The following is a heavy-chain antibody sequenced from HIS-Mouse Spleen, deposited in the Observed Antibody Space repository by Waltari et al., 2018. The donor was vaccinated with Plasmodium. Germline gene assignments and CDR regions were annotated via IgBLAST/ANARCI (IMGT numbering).Heavy chain of an antibody. J-gene: IGHJ3*02. CDR3: AREGGYCSGGSCYSGQGFDI. CDR2: ISYDGSNK. V-gene: IGHV3-30-3*01. CDR1: GCTFCRDA. Sequence: QVQLVESGGVVVQPGRSLRLSCDASGCTFCRDAMHWVRQAPGKGLEWVAVISYDGSNKYYADSVKGRFTISRDNSKNTLDLQMNSLRAEDTAVYYCAREGGYCSGGSCYSGQGFDIWGQGTMVTVSS. D-gene: IGHD2-15*01.